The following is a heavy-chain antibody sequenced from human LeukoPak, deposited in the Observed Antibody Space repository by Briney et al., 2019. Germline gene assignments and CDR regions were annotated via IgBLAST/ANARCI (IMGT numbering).Heavy chain of an antibody. CDR1: GFRFSDFT. CDR3: GKEGGA. V-gene: IGHV3-23*01. Sequence: QSGGSLRLSCAASGFRFSDFTMTWVRQAPGKGPEWVSAIGGRGGSTYYADSLGGRFTISRDNSKDMLYLQMNSLKVEDTATYYCGKEGGAWGQGTKVTVS. D-gene: IGHD3-16*01. J-gene: IGHJ5*02. CDR2: IGGRGGST.